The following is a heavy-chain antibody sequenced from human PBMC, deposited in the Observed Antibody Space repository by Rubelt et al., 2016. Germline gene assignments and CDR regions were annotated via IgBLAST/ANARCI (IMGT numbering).Heavy chain of an antibody. CDR2: IYYSRRP. J-gene: IGHJ5*02. D-gene: IGHD5-12*01. CDR3: ARYTYSGYSGRFDP. Sequence: QLQLQESGPGLVKPSETLSLTCNVSGGSINSNTYYWGWIRQPPGKGLEWVGSIYYSRRPYSKPSLKRRVTISVDMSKNHSSLKLSSVTAADTAVYYCARYTYSGYSGRFDPWGQGTLVTVSS. CDR1: GGSINSNTYY. V-gene: IGHV4-39*07.